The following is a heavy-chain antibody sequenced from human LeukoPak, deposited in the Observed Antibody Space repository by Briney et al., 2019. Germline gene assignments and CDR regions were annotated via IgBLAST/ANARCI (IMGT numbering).Heavy chain of an antibody. Sequence: GGSLRLSCAASGFTFSSYGMHWVRQAPGKGLEWVAVIWYDGSNKYYADSVKGRFTISRDNSKNTLYLQMNSPRAEDTAVYYCAREWRLRTTVTPRPVDYWGQGTLVTVSS. D-gene: IGHD4-17*01. CDR1: GFTFSSYG. CDR2: IWYDGSNK. J-gene: IGHJ4*02. CDR3: AREWRLRTTVTPRPVDY. V-gene: IGHV3-33*01.